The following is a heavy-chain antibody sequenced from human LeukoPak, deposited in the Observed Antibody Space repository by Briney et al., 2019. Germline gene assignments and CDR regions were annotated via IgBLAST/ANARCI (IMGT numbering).Heavy chain of an antibody. J-gene: IGHJ4*02. CDR2: ISSTSGTK. D-gene: IGHD3-10*01. CDR3: ARDYYGLGSYPDY. Sequence: PGGSLRLSCAASGFTFSNYNMKWVRQAPGKGLEWISYISSTSGTKYYADSARGRFTISRDNAENSLSLQMNSLRDEDTAMYYCARDYYGLGSYPDYWGQGTLVTVSS. V-gene: IGHV3-48*02. CDR1: GFTFSNYN.